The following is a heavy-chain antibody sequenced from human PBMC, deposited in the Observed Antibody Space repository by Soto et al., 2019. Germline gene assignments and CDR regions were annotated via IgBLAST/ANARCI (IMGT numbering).Heavy chain of an antibody. D-gene: IGHD3-3*01. CDR1: GGSFSGYY. CDR3: ARSHPRSGYYPYYYYGMDV. J-gene: IGHJ6*02. V-gene: IGHV4-34*01. Sequence: PSETLSLTCAVYGGSFSGYYWSWIRQHPGKGLRRIGYIYYSGSTYYNPSLKSRVTISVDTSKNQFSLKLSSVTAADTAVYYCARSHPRSGYYPYYYYGMDVWGQGTTVTVSS. CDR2: IYYSGST.